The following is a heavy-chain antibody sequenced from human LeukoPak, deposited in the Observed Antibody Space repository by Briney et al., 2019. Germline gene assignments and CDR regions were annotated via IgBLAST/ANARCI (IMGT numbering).Heavy chain of an antibody. CDR3: AKARKWFGELYLVAFDY. Sequence: PGGSLRLSCAASGFTFTSYAMSWVRQAPGKGLKWVSAISGSGGSTYYADSVKGRVTISRDNSKNTLYLQMNSMSAADTARYYCAKARKWFGELYLVAFDYWGQGTLVTVSS. D-gene: IGHD3-10*01. J-gene: IGHJ4*02. CDR2: ISGSGGST. CDR1: GFTFTSYA. V-gene: IGHV3-23*01.